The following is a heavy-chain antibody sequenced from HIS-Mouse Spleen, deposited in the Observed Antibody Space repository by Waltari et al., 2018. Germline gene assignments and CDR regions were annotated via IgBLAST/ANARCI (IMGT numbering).Heavy chain of an antibody. D-gene: IGHD6-13*01. Sequence: QVQLQQWGAGLLKPSETLSLTCAVYGGSFSGYYWSWIRQPPGKGREWIGEINHSGSTNYNPSLKSRVTISVDTSKNQFSLKLSSVTAADTAVYYCARGRVAAAGTFDYWGQGTLVTVSS. CDR3: ARGRVAAAGTFDY. V-gene: IGHV4-34*01. CDR2: INHSGST. J-gene: IGHJ4*02. CDR1: GGSFSGYY.